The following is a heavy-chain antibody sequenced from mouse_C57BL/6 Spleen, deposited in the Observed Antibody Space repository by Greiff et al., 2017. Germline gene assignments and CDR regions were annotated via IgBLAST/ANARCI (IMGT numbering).Heavy chain of an antibody. CDR3: ARDHDYTWFAY. J-gene: IGHJ3*01. CDR1: GFTFSSYA. V-gene: IGHV5-4*01. CDR2: ISDGGSYT. Sequence: EVQRVESGGGLVKPGGSLKLSCAASGFTFSSYAMSWVRQTPEKRLEWVATISDGGSYTYYPDNVKGRFTISRDNAKNNLYLQMSHLKSEDTAMYYCARDHDYTWFAYWGQGTLVTVSA. D-gene: IGHD2-4*01.